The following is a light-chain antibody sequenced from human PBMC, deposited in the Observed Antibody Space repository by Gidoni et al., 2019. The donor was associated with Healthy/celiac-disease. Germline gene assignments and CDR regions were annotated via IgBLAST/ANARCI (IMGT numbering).Light chain of an antibody. CDR2: DAS. CDR3: QQRSNWPPYT. CDR1: QSVISY. Sequence: EIVLTQSPATLSLSPGERATLSCRASQSVISYLAWYQQKPGQAPRLLIYDASNRATGIPARFSGSGSGTDFTLTISSLEPEDFAVYYCQQRSNWPPYTFXQXTKLEIK. J-gene: IGKJ2*01. V-gene: IGKV3-11*01.